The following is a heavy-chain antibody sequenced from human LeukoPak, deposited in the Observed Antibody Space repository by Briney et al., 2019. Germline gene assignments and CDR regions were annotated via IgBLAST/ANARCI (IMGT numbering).Heavy chain of an antibody. V-gene: IGHV1-18*01. CDR2: ISVYNGNT. D-gene: IGHD1-26*01. Sequence: ASVKVSCTASAYTFNSNAISWMRQAPGQGLEWMGWISVYNGNTNYAQKLHGRVTMTTETSTNIVYMELRSLTFDDTAVYYCARDLAGIVGVTAWFDPWGQGTLVTVSS. J-gene: IGHJ5*02. CDR3: ARDLAGIVGVTAWFDP. CDR1: AYTFNSNA.